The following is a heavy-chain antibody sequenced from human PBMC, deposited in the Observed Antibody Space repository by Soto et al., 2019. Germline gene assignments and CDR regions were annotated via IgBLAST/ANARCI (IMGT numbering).Heavy chain of an antibody. CDR2: IYYSGST. D-gene: IGHD4-17*01. CDR1: GGSISSYY. Sequence: QVQLHESGPGLVKPSETLSLTCTVSGGSISSYYWNWIRQPPGKGLEWIGYIYYSGSTHYNPSLKSRITISVGTSKNQFSLKLSSVPAADTAVSYCARRAVTSPDYYYYVDVWGKGTAVTVSS. J-gene: IGHJ6*03. CDR3: ARRAVTSPDYYYYVDV. V-gene: IGHV4-59*08.